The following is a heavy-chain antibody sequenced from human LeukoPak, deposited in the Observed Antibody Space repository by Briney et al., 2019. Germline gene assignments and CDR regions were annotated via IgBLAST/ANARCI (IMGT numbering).Heavy chain of an antibody. CDR3: ARVERRLTGYPTPFDY. J-gene: IGHJ4*02. D-gene: IGHD3-9*01. Sequence: GGSLRLSCAASGFTFSSYWMSWVRQAPGKGLEWVANIKQDGSEKYYVDSVKGRFTISRDNAKNSLYLQMNSLRAEDTAVYYCARVERRLTGYPTPFDYWGQGTLVTVSS. V-gene: IGHV3-7*01. CDR1: GFTFSSYW. CDR2: IKQDGSEK.